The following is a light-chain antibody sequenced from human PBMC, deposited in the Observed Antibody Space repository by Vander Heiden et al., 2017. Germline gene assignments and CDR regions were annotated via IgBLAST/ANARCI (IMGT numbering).Light chain of an antibody. CDR2: AAS. CDR1: QSISSY. J-gene: IGKJ2*01. CDR3: QQSYSTLST. Sequence: DIQMTQSPSSLSASVGDRVTITCRASQSISSYLNWYQQKPGKAPKLLIYAASSLQSGVPSRFSGSGSGTDFTLTISILQPEDFATYYCQQSYSTLSTFGQGTKLEIK. V-gene: IGKV1-39*01.